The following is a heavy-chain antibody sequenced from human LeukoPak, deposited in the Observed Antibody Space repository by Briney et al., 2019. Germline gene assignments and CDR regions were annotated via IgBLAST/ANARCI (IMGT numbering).Heavy chain of an antibody. D-gene: IGHD1-26*01. Sequence: GGSLRLSCAASGFTFDDYAMRWVRQAPGQGLEWVSGISWNSGSIGYADSVKGRFTISRDNAKNSLYLQMNSLRPEDTALYYCAALDSGNYYGDYWGQGTLVTVSS. CDR1: GFTFDDYA. CDR2: ISWNSGSI. CDR3: AALDSGNYYGDY. J-gene: IGHJ4*02. V-gene: IGHV3-9*01.